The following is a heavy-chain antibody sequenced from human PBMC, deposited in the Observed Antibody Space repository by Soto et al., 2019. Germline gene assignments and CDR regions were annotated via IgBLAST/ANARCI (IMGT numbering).Heavy chain of an antibody. Sequence: EVQLVESGGGLVQPGGSMRLSCAASGFIFSVSSMHWVRQASGKGREWLGRIRSKASNYATTYSESVRGRFIISRDDSQDTMFLQMKSLRTEDTAMYYCAIEAAGFGHLGQGTLVTVSS. J-gene: IGHJ4*02. D-gene: IGHD6-13*01. CDR3: AIEAAGFGH. CDR2: IRSKASNYAT. CDR1: GFIFSVSS. V-gene: IGHV3-73*01.